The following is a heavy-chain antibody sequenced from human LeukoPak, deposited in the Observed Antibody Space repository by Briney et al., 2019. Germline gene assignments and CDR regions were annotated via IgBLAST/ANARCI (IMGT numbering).Heavy chain of an antibody. V-gene: IGHV3-74*01. Sequence: GGSLRLSCGASGFTFSSYWMHWVRQAPGKGLVWVSRINNDGSSTSYADSVQGRFTISRDNAKNSLYLQMNSLRAEDTALYYCAKDPYSSGWASFDYWGQGTLVTVSS. D-gene: IGHD6-19*01. CDR3: AKDPYSSGWASFDY. CDR1: GFTFSSYW. J-gene: IGHJ4*02. CDR2: INNDGSST.